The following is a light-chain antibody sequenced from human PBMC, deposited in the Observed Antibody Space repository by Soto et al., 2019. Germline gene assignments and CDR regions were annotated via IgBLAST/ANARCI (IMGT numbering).Light chain of an antibody. CDR1: SSDVGSYNL. CDR3: CSYAGSSTLYV. Sequence: QSVLTQPAPVSGSPGQSITISCTGTSSDVGSYNLVSWYQQHPGKAPKLMIYEGSKRPSGVSNRFSGSKSGNTASLTISGLQAEDEADYYCCSYAGSSTLYVFGTGTKVTVL. J-gene: IGLJ1*01. CDR2: EGS. V-gene: IGLV2-23*01.